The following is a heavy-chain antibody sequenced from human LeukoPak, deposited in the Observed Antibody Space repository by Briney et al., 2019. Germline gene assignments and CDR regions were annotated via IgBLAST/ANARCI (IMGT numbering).Heavy chain of an antibody. CDR2: IYTSGST. V-gene: IGHV4-61*02. J-gene: IGHJ3*02. CDR3: ARGIDCSSTSCHGYAFDI. D-gene: IGHD2-2*01. Sequence: SETLSLXCTVSGGSISSGSYYWSWIRQPAGKGLEWIGRIYTSGSTNYNPSLKSRVTISVDTSKNQFSLKLSSVTAADTAVYYCARGIDCSSTSCHGYAFDIWGQGTMVTVSS. CDR1: GGSISSGSYY.